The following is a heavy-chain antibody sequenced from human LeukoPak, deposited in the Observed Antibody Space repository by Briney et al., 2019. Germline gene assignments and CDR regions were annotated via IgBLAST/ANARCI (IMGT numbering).Heavy chain of an antibody. Sequence: PGGSLRLSWAASGFTFSTYSISWVRQPPGKGLGWVSAISGSGGSIYYADSVKGRFTISRDNSKNTLYLQMNSLRAEDTAVYYCASVDILTGYYINGYWGQGTLVTVSS. CDR3: ASVDILTGYYINGY. D-gene: IGHD3-9*01. V-gene: IGHV3-23*01. CDR2: ISGSGGSI. CDR1: GFTFSTYS. J-gene: IGHJ4*02.